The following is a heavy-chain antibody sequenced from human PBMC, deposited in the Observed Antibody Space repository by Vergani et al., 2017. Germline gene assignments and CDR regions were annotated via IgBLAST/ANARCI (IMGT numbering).Heavy chain of an antibody. CDR3: ARLNWNRIDY. Sequence: QVQLQQWGAGVVKPSGTLSLTCAVFGESFSSFYWSWIRQPPGKGLEWIGEINNDGHTNYNPSLESRVTVSRDTAKNQFSLNLMSVTAADTAMYYCARLNWNRIDYWGQGTLVTVSS. D-gene: IGHD1-1*01. V-gene: IGHV4-34*02. J-gene: IGHJ4*02. CDR1: GESFSSFY. CDR2: INNDGHT.